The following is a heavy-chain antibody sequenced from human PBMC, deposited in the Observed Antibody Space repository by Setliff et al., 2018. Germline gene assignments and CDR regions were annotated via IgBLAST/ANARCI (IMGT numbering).Heavy chain of an antibody. V-gene: IGHV3-7*03. Sequence: PGGSLRLSCAASGLTFSTYWMSWVRQAPGKGLEWVANINQDGSDKYYVDSVKGRFTVSRDNAKNSLYLQMSSLRAEDTAVYYCASTQKGTSSECWGQGTLVTVSS. J-gene: IGHJ4*02. CDR1: GLTFSTYW. D-gene: IGHD6-6*01. CDR2: INQDGSDK. CDR3: ASTQKGTSSEC.